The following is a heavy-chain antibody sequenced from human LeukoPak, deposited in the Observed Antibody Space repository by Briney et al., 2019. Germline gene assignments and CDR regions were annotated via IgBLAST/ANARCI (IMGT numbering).Heavy chain of an antibody. CDR2: VDYSGST. CDR3: ARGFLYSSSWPGHIDY. J-gene: IGHJ4*02. D-gene: IGHD6-13*01. V-gene: IGHV4-59*01. Sequence: SETLSLTCPVSGGSISSYYRSWIRQPPGKGLQWIGYVDYSGSTNYNPSLKSRVTISVDKSKNQFSLKLSSVTAADTAVYYCARGFLYSSSWPGHIDYWGQGTLVTVSS. CDR1: GGSISSYY.